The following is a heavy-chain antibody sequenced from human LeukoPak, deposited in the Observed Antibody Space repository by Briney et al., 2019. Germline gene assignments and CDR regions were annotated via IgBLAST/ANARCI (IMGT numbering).Heavy chain of an antibody. CDR1: GGSISSYY. CDR2: IYYSGST. Sequence: SETLSLTCTVSGGSISSYYWSWIRQPPGKGLEWIGYIYYSGSTNYNPSLKSRVTISVDTSKNQFSLKLSSVTAADTAVYYCARLDSSGWWPYDCWGQGTLVTVSS. J-gene: IGHJ4*02. D-gene: IGHD6-19*01. CDR3: ARLDSSGWWPYDC. V-gene: IGHV4-59*08.